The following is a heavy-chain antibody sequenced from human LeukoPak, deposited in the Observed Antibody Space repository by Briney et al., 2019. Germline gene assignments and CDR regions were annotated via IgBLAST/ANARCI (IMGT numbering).Heavy chain of an antibody. D-gene: IGHD3-22*01. J-gene: IGHJ3*02. Sequence: GRSLRLSCAASGFTFSDYILDWVRQAPGKGLEWVGRIRRKRNSYTTEYAASVKGRFSISRDDLKKTLYLHMNSLQTEDTAVYHCSRDGAEGDNSAFDIWGPGTMVTVSS. CDR2: IRRKRNSYTT. CDR1: GFTFSDYI. CDR3: SRDGAEGDNSAFDI. V-gene: IGHV3-72*01.